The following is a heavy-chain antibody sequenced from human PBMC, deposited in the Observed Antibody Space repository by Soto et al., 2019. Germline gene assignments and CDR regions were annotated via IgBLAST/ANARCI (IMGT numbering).Heavy chain of an antibody. CDR2: ISSSGSYT. V-gene: IGHV3-11*06. D-gene: IGHD1-26*01. J-gene: IGHJ2*01. CDR1: GFTFGDYY. Sequence: QMQLVESGGDLVKPGGSLRLSCDASGFTFGDYYMSWIRQVPGQGLEWLAFISSSGSYTKYSDTMRGRLTVSRDNGQNSLYLQMNSLRVDDTGVYYCVRLRVGVNWYFDLWGRGTMVPVSA. CDR3: VRLRVGVNWYFDL.